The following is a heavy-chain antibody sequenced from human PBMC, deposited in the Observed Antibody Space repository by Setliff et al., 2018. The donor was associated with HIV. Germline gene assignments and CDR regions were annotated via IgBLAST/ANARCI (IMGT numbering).Heavy chain of an antibody. Sequence: PSETLSLTCTVSGCSISSHYWNWIRQPPGKGLEWIGSIYFSGSTNYNPSLKSRVTISVDTSKNQFSLKLSSVTAADTAVYFCAREGSTSWYADYWGQGTPVTV. D-gene: IGHD6-13*01. CDR1: GCSISSHY. CDR3: AREGSTSWYADY. J-gene: IGHJ4*02. V-gene: IGHV4-59*11. CDR2: IYFSGST.